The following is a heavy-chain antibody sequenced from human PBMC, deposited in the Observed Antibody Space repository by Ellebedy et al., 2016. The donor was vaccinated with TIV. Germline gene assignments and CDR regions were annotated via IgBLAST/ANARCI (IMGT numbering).Heavy chain of an antibody. CDR2: INHSGST. CDR1: GFTFSSYA. D-gene: IGHD4-17*01. CDR3: ARGRDYGDYVYYYYGMDV. V-gene: IGHV4-34*01. Sequence: GSLRLSCAASGFTFSSYAMSWVRQPPGKGLEWIGEINHSGSTNYNPSLKSRVTISVDTSKNQFSLKLSSVTAADTAVYYCARGRDYGDYVYYYYGMDVWGQGTTVTVSS. J-gene: IGHJ6*02.